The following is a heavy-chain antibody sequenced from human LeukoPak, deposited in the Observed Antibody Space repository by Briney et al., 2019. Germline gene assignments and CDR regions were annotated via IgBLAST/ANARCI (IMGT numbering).Heavy chain of an antibody. V-gene: IGHV3-23*01. CDR1: GFTFSSYA. D-gene: IGHD3-22*01. CDR3: ARDPGNYDLEVMSDP. Sequence: GGSLRLSCAASGFTFSSYAMSWVRQAPGKGLEWVSAISGSGGSTYYADSVKGRFTISRDNSKNTLYLQMNSLRAEDTAVYYCARDPGNYDLEVMSDPWGQGTLVTVSS. CDR2: ISGSGGST. J-gene: IGHJ5*02.